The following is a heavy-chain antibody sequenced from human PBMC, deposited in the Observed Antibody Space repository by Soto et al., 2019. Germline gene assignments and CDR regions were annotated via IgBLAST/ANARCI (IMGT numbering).Heavy chain of an antibody. V-gene: IGHV4-59*08. D-gene: IGHD5-12*01. CDR2: IYYSGST. Sequence: SETLSLTCTVSGGSISNYYWSWIRQPPGKGLEWIGYIYYSGSTNYNPSLKSRVTLSVDTSKNQFSLKLSSVTAADTAVYYCARVATIAGGAFDIWGQGTMVTVSS. CDR3: ARVATIAGGAFDI. J-gene: IGHJ3*02. CDR1: GGSISNYY.